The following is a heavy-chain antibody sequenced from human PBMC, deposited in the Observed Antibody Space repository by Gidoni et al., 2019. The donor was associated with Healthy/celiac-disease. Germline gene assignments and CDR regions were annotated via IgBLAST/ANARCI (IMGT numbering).Heavy chain of an antibody. Sequence: EVQLVDSGGGLLQPGGSLRLSCPASGFTVRSNYLSWVRQAPGKGLEWVSVIYSGGSTYDADSGKGRFTISRDNAKNTLYLQMNSRRAEDTAVYYCASRRPYGSGRGAFDIWGQGTMVTVSS. J-gene: IGHJ3*02. CDR2: IYSGGST. CDR1: GFTVRSNY. D-gene: IGHD3-10*01. CDR3: ASRRPYGSGRGAFDI. V-gene: IGHV3-53*01.